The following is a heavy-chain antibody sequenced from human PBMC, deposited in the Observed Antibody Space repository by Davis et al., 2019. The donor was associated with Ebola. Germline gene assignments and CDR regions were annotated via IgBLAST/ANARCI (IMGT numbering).Heavy chain of an antibody. Sequence: ASVKVSCKVSGYTLTELSMHWVRQAPGKGLEWMGGFDPEDGETIYAQKFQGRVTMTEDTSTDTAYMELSSLRSEDTAVYYCATDGSYYYGSGSYYYFDYWGQGTLVTVSS. J-gene: IGHJ4*02. CDR2: FDPEDGET. D-gene: IGHD3-10*01. CDR1: GYTLTELS. V-gene: IGHV1-24*01. CDR3: ATDGSYYYGSGSYYYFDY.